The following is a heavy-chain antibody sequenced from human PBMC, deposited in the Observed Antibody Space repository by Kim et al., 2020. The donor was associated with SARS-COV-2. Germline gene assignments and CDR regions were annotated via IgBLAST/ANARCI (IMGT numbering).Heavy chain of an antibody. D-gene: IGHD6-19*01. J-gene: IGHJ4*02. V-gene: IGHV4-39*07. CDR2: IYYSGST. CDR1: GGSISSSSYY. CDR3: AILTGYSSGWYRFYYFDY. Sequence: SETLSLTCTVSGGSISSSSYYWGWIRQPPGKGLEWIGSIYYSGSTYYNPSLKSRVTISVDTSKNQFSLKLSSVTAADTAVYYCAILTGYSSGWYRFYYFDYWGQGTLVTVSS.